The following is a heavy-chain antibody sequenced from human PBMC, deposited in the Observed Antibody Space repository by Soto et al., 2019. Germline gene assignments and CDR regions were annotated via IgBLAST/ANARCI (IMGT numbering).Heavy chain of an antibody. CDR3: ARDNMHLYGSGSYVWFDP. D-gene: IGHD3-10*01. Sequence: QLQLQESGSGLVKPSQTLSLTCAVSGGSISSGGYSWSWIRQPPGKGLEWIGYIYHSGSTYYNPSLKSRVTISVDRSKNQFSLKLSSVTAAATAVYYCARDNMHLYGSGSYVWFDPWGQGTLVTVSS. J-gene: IGHJ5*02. CDR2: IYHSGST. V-gene: IGHV4-30-2*01. CDR1: GGSISSGGYS.